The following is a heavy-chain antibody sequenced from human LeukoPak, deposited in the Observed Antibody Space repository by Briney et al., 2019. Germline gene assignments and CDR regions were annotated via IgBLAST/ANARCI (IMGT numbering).Heavy chain of an antibody. D-gene: IGHD1-26*01. V-gene: IGHV3-7*01. CDR2: IKQDGSEK. CDR1: GFTFSSYW. J-gene: IGHJ5*02. Sequence: GGSLRLSCAASGFTFSSYWMSWVRQAPGKGLEWVANIKQDGSEKYYVDSVRGRFTISRDNAKNSLYLQMNSLRVEDTAVYYCVYGGSYYVAWGQGTLVTVSS. CDR3: VYGGSYYVA.